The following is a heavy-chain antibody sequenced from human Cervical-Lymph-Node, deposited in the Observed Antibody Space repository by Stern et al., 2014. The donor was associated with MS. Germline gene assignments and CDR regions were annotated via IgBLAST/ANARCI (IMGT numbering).Heavy chain of an antibody. CDR1: GGSVSSGGYF. J-gene: IGHJ2*01. V-gene: IGHV4-31*03. Sequence: MQLVESGPGLVKPLQTLSLTCTVSGGSVSSGGYFWNWIRPHPGKGLEWIGHVYYSGSIAYNPSLKSRVTISVDTSKNQFSLRLRSVTAADTAVYYCARNPALWYFDLWGRGTLAAVSS. CDR3: ARNPALWYFDL. D-gene: IGHD3-3*02. CDR2: VYYSGSI.